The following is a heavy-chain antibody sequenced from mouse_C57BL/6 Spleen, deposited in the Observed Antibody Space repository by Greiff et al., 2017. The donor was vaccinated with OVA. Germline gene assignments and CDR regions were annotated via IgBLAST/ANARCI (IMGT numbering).Heavy chain of an antibody. CDR2: IYPSDSET. Sequence: QVQLQQPGAELVRPGSSVKLSCTASGYTFTSYWMAWVQQRPGQGLEWIGNIYPSDSETYYKEKFKGKVTFTVDKSSNTAYMQLSSLTSEDCAVYYCSRSGTTVEAMHYGGQGTSVTVSS. CDR1: GYTFTSYW. D-gene: IGHD1-1*01. CDR3: SRSGTTVEAMHY. J-gene: IGHJ4*01. V-gene: IGHV1-61*01.